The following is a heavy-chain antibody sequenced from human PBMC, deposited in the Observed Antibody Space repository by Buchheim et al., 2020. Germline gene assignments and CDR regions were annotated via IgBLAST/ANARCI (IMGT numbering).Heavy chain of an antibody. CDR3: AKDLKNCSGGSCYSGHAFDI. CDR1: GFTFSSYA. Sequence: EVQLLESGGGLVQPGGSLRLSCAASGFTFSSYAMSWVRQAPGKGLEWVSAISGSGGSTYYADSVKGRFTISRDNSKNTLYLQMNSLRAEDTAVYYCAKDLKNCSGGSCYSGHAFDIWGQGT. V-gene: IGHV3-23*01. D-gene: IGHD2-15*01. J-gene: IGHJ3*02. CDR2: ISGSGGST.